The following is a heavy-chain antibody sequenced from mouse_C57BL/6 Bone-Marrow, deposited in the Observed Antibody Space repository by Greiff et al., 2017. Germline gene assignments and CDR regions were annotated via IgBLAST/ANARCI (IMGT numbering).Heavy chain of an antibody. V-gene: IGHV2-2*01. CDR1: GFSLTSYG. J-gene: IGHJ4*01. Sequence: VKLMESGPGLVQPSQSLSITCTVSGFSLTSYGVHWVRQSPGKGLEWLGVIWSGGSTDYNAAFISRLSISKDNSKSQVFFKMNSLQADDTAIYYCARNSGTVPYYYAMDYWGQGTSVTVSS. D-gene: IGHD4-1*01. CDR2: IWSGGST. CDR3: ARNSGTVPYYYAMDY.